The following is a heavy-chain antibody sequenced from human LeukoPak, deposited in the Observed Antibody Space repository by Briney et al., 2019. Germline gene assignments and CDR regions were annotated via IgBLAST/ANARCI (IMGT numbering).Heavy chain of an antibody. V-gene: IGHV3-23*01. CDR3: ARGQRAHVEWSPYMDV. D-gene: IGHD3-3*01. Sequence: GGTLRLSCAASGFTFSSYGMSWVRQAPGKGLEWVSAISGSDVSTYYADSMKGRFTISRDNSKNTLYLQMNSLRAEDTAVYYCARGQRAHVEWSPYMDVWGKGTTVTVSS. CDR1: GFTFSSYG. J-gene: IGHJ6*04. CDR2: ISGSDVST.